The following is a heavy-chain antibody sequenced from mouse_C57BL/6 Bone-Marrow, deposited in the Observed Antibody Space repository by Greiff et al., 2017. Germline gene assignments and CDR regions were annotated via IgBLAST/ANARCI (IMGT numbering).Heavy chain of an antibody. CDR1: GYTFTSYW. Sequence: QVQLQQPGAELVMPGASVKLSCKASGYTFTSYWMHWVKQRPGQGLEWIGEIDPSDSYTNYNQKFKGKSTLTVDKSSSTAYMQLSSLTSEDSAVYYCAAIYYYGSSSYYYAMDDWGQGTSVTGSS. V-gene: IGHV1-69*01. CDR3: AAIYYYGSSSYYYAMDD. J-gene: IGHJ4*01. D-gene: IGHD1-1*01. CDR2: IDPSDSYT.